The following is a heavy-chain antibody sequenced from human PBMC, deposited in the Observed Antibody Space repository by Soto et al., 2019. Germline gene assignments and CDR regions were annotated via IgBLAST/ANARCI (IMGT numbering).Heavy chain of an antibody. V-gene: IGHV3-30-3*01. Sequence: GGSLRLSCAASGFTFSSYAMHWVRQAPGKGLEWVAVISYDGSNKYYADSVKGRFTISRDNSKNTLYLQMNSLRAEDTAVYYCERDPGCSGGSCHSWFDPWGQGNMVTVSS. CDR1: GFTFSSYA. D-gene: IGHD2-15*01. CDR2: ISYDGSNK. J-gene: IGHJ5*02. CDR3: ERDPGCSGGSCHSWFDP.